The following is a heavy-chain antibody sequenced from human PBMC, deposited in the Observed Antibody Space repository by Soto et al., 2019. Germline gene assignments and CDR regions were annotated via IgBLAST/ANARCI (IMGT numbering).Heavy chain of an antibody. CDR1: GFTFSTYA. V-gene: IGHV3-23*01. CDR3: VKGYWKGDV. Sequence: EVQLLESGGGLVQPGGSLRLSCAASGFTFSTYAMNWVRQAPGNGLEWVSAISGRGGSIHYADSVKGRFTISRDNSKNALYLQMNSLRDEGTAVYHCVKGYWKGDVWGQGTTVTVSS. CDR2: ISGRGGSI. D-gene: IGHD1-1*01. J-gene: IGHJ6*02.